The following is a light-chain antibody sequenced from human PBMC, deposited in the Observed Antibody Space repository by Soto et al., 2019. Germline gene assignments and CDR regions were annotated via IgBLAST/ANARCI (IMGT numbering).Light chain of an antibody. J-gene: IGKJ5*01. CDR2: DAS. CDR3: QQRQYWPPIT. Sequence: PGAIVTITCRASESISTWLAWYQQKPGQAPRLLIYDASYSATGIPARFIGSGSGTDFTLTISSLEPEDFAVYYCQQRQYWPPITFGQGTRLEIK. CDR1: ESISTW. V-gene: IGKV3-11*01.